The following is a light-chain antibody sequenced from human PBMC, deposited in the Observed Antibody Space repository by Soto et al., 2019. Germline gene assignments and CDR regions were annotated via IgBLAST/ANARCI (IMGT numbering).Light chain of an antibody. J-gene: IGLJ2*01. CDR3: QSYDSSLSGGV. CDR2: EDS. Sequence: NFMLTQPRSVSESPGKTVTISCTGRGAGIITNYVQWYQQRPGSAPTPVIYEDSRRPSGVPDRFSGSKSGTSASLAITGLQAEDEADYYCQSYDSSLSGGVFGGGTQLTVL. V-gene: IGLV6-57*02. CDR1: GAGIITNY.